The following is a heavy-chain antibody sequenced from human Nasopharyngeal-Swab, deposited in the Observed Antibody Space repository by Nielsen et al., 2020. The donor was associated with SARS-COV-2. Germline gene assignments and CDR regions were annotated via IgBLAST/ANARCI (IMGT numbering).Heavy chain of an antibody. J-gene: IGHJ5*02. D-gene: IGHD3-10*01. CDR2: IYYSGST. CDR3: ARVPYSVWFGESYNWFET. CDR1: GGSISSGGYS. V-gene: IGHV4-30-4*08. Sequence: SETLSLPCTLSGGSISSGGYSWSFFRQHPGKGLEWIGYIYYSGSTYYNPSLKSRVTISVDTSKNQFSLKLSSVTAADTAVYYCARVPYSVWFGESYNWFETWGQGTLVTVSS.